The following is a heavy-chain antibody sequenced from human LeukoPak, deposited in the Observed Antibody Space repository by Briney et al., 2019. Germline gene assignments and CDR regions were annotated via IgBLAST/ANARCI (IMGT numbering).Heavy chain of an antibody. CDR3: ARDDLPLYSSRLDY. CDR2: IWYDGSKK. CDR1: GFTFSSYG. J-gene: IGHJ4*02. V-gene: IGHV3-33*01. D-gene: IGHD6-13*01. Sequence: GGSLRLSCAASGFTFSSYGMHWVRQAPGKGLEWAAVIWYDGSKKYYADSVKGRFTISRDNSKNTLYLQMNSLRAEDTAVYYCARDDLPLYSSRLDYWGQGTLVTVSS.